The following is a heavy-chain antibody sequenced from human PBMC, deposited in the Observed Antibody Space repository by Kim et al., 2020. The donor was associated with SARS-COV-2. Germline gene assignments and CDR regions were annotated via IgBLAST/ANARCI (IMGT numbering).Heavy chain of an antibody. D-gene: IGHD1-26*01. CDR3: AKNGARILDAFDI. CDR1: GFTFSSYG. J-gene: IGHJ3*02. Sequence: GGSLRRSCAASGFTFSSYGMHWVRQAPGKGLEWVAVISYDGSNKYYADSVKGRFTISRDNSKNTLYLQMNSLRAEDTAVYYCAKNGARILDAFDIWGQGTMVTVSS. CDR2: ISYDGSNK. V-gene: IGHV3-30*18.